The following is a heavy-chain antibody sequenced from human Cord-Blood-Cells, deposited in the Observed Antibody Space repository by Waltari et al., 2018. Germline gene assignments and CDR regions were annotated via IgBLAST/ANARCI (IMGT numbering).Heavy chain of an antibody. CDR1: GYTFTGYY. CDR2: INPNSGGT. Sequence: QVQLVQSGAEVKNPGASVRVACQASGYTFTGYYMHWMSQAPGQGLEWMGWINPNSGGTNYAQKFQGWVTMTRDTSISTAYMELSRLRSDDTAVYYCARVGSDNSNYFDYWGQGTLVTVSS. D-gene: IGHD4-4*01. V-gene: IGHV1-2*04. J-gene: IGHJ4*02. CDR3: ARVGSDNSNYFDY.